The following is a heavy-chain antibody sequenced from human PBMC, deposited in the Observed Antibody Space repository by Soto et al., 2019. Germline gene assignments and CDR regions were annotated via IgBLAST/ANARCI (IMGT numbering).Heavy chain of an antibody. Sequence: QVQLQESGPGLVKPSEALSLTCTVSGGSISGYYWSWIRQPPGKGLEWIGYIYSSGSTNYNPSLKSRVSISVDTSTNQFSLKLSSVTAADTAVYYCARSQSYGDYGYWGQGTLVTVSS. CDR3: ARSQSYGDYGY. CDR1: GGSISGYY. D-gene: IGHD4-17*01. J-gene: IGHJ4*02. V-gene: IGHV4-59*01. CDR2: IYSSGST.